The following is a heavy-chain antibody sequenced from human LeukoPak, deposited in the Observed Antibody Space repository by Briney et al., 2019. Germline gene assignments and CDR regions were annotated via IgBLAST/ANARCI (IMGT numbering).Heavy chain of an antibody. CDR3: ARGIVVVVAASDGRGPYYYYYMDV. V-gene: IGHV4-34*01. CDR1: GFTFGDYG. D-gene: IGHD2-15*01. CDR2: IYHSGST. J-gene: IGHJ6*03. Sequence: PGGSLRLSCTASGFTFGDYGMSWVRQPPGKGLEWIGEIYHSGSTNYNPSLTSRVTISVDKSKNQFSLKLSSVTAADTAVYYCARGIVVVVAASDGRGPYYYYYMDVWGKGTTVTISS.